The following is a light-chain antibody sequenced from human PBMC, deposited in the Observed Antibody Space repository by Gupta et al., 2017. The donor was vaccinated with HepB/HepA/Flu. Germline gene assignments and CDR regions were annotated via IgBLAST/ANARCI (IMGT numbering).Light chain of an antibody. CDR1: QSVSSY. CDR3: QQRSNWHT. Sequence: EIVLTQSPATLSLSPGERATLSCRASQSVSSYLAWYQQKPGQAPRLIIYDASNIAPGSSVRFSCSGSLKDFTRTMSRREDEDFAVYYFQQRSNWHTFGQGTKLEIK. J-gene: IGKJ2*01. CDR2: DAS. V-gene: IGKV3-11*01.